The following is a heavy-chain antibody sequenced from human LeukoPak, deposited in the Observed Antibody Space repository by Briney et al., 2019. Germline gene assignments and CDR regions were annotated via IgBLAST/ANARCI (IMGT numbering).Heavy chain of an antibody. V-gene: IGHV3-53*01. J-gene: IGHJ4*02. D-gene: IGHD5-18*01. Sequence: GGSLRLPCAASGFTVSSNYMSWVRQAPGKGLEWVAVIYSGSSTYYADSVKGRFTISRDNSKNTLYLQMNSLRADDTAVYYCATISPQLWSEFDYWGQGVLVTVSS. CDR3: ATISPQLWSEFDY. CDR2: IYSGSST. CDR1: GFTVSSNY.